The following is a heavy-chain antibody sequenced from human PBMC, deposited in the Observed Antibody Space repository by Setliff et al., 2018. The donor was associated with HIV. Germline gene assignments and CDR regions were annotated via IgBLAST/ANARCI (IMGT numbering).Heavy chain of an antibody. D-gene: IGHD1-26*01. CDR1: GYTFSGNY. V-gene: IGHV1-2*02. J-gene: IGHJ6*02. CDR3: ARGVGINYYYYYGMDV. Sequence: ASVKVSCKASGYTFSGNYIPWVRQAPGQGLEWMGWINPNTGLTNYAHKFQGKVTMTRDTSISTAYMELSRLRSDDTAVYYCARGVGINYYYYYGMDVWGQGTTVTVSS. CDR2: INPNTGLT.